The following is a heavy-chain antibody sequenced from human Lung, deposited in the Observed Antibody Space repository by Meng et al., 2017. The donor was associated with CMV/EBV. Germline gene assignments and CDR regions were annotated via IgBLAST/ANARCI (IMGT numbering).Heavy chain of an antibody. J-gene: IGHJ6*04. CDR3: AREMNVYYDFWSGYYPRPDYYYYGMDV. Sequence: ASVXVSXKASGYTFTGYYMHWVRQAPGQGLEWMGWINPNSGGTNYAQKFQGRVTMTRDTSISTAYMELSRLRSDDTAVYYCAREMNVYYDFWSGYYPRPDYYYYGMDVXREGXTVTVSS. CDR2: INPNSGGT. D-gene: IGHD3-3*01. V-gene: IGHV1-2*02. CDR1: GYTFTGYY.